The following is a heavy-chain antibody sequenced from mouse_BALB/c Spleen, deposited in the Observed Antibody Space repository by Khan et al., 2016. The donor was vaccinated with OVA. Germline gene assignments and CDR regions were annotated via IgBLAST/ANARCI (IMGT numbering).Heavy chain of an antibody. J-gene: IGHJ3*01. CDR3: ARETLYRYDGGLAY. Sequence: VQLQQSGPGLVQPSQSLSITCTVSGFSLTSYGVHWVRQSPGKGLEWLGVIWSGGSTDYDAAFISRLSISKDNSKSQVFFKMNSLQANDTAIYYCARETLYRYDGGLAYWGQGTLVTVSA. V-gene: IGHV2-2*02. CDR2: IWSGGST. D-gene: IGHD2-14*01. CDR1: GFSLTSYG.